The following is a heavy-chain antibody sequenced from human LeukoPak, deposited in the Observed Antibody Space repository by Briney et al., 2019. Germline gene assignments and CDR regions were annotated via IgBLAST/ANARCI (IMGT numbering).Heavy chain of an antibody. CDR1: GFTFSNYA. D-gene: IGHD3-10*01. CDR2: ITDSAGST. V-gene: IGHV3-23*01. CDR3: ARRVLLGGMDV. Sequence: GGSLRLSCAASGFTFSNYAMSWVRQALGKGLEWVSGITDSAGSTNYADSVKGRFTISRDNSKNTLYLQMKSLRADDTAVYYCARRVLLGGMDVWGQGTTVTVSS. J-gene: IGHJ6*02.